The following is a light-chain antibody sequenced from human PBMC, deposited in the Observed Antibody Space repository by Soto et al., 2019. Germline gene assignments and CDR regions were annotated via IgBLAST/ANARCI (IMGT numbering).Light chain of an antibody. Sequence: QAVVTQEPSLTVSPGGTVTLTCASSTGAVTNNYFPNWFQQKPGQSPRALIYSTSEKHPWTPARFSGSLLGGKAAPTLSGVQPEDEAEYYCLLYYGRSRFFGGGTKVTVL. CDR2: STS. V-gene: IGLV7-43*01. CDR1: TGAVTNNYF. J-gene: IGLJ2*01. CDR3: LLYYGRSRF.